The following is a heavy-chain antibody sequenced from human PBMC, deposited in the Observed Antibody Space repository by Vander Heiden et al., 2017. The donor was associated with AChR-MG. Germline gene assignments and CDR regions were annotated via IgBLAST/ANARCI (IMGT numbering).Heavy chain of an antibody. Sequence: EVQLVESGGGLVQPGGSLRLSCAASGFTFRSYWMHWVRQAPGKGLVWVSRIISDGSTTTYADTVKGRFTISRDNAKNTLYLQMNSLRAEDTAVYYCVRGWSTQYFDYWGQGTLLTVSS. CDR1: GFTFRSYW. V-gene: IGHV3-74*02. D-gene: IGHD6-19*01. CDR2: IISDGSTT. J-gene: IGHJ4*02. CDR3: VRGWSTQYFDY.